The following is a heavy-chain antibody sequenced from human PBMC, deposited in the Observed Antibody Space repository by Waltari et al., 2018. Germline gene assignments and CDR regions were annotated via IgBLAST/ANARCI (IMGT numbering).Heavy chain of an antibody. CDR3: AREKIMGTTSGDFAF. D-gene: IGHD3-10*01. J-gene: IGHJ1*01. CDR1: GYTFTKYW. CDR2: INPTNGNT. V-gene: IGHV1-46*01. Sequence: QVQLVQSGAEVKKPGASVKISCQASGYTFTKYWIHWLRQAPGQGLAWVGIINPTNGNTNYAPRFQGRITMTRAASTGTINLELSGLRSEDTAVYYCAREKIMGTTSGDFAFWGQGTLVTVSS.